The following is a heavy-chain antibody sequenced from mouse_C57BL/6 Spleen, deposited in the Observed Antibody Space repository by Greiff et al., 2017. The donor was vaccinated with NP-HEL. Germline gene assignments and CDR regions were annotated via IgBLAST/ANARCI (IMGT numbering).Heavy chain of an antibody. Sequence: QVQLQQTGAELVKPGASVKLSCKASGYTFTEYTIHWVKQRSGQGLEWIGWFYPGSGSIKYNEKFKDKATLTADKSSSTVYMELSRLTSEDSAVYFCARHVYYGYGYYYAMDYWGQGTSVTVSS. V-gene: IGHV1-62-2*01. CDR1: GYTFTEYT. CDR3: ARHVYYGYGYYYAMDY. J-gene: IGHJ4*01. D-gene: IGHD2-2*01. CDR2: FYPGSGSI.